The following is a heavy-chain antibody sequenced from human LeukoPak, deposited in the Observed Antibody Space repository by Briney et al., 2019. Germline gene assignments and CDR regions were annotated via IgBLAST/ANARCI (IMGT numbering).Heavy chain of an antibody. Sequence: GGSLRLSRAASGFTFNSYNMNWVRQTPRKGLDWVSSISTSSETIYYADSVKGRFTISRDNAKNSLYLQMNSLRDEDTAVYFCARDNYGDYVELFDYWGQGTLVTVSS. CDR3: ARDNYGDYVELFDY. CDR2: ISTSSETI. V-gene: IGHV3-48*02. J-gene: IGHJ4*02. D-gene: IGHD4-17*01. CDR1: GFTFNSYN.